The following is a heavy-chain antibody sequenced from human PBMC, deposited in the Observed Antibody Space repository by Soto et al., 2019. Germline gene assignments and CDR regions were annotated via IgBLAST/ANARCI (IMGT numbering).Heavy chain of an antibody. D-gene: IGHD6-13*01. Sequence: PGGSLRLSCAASVFTFSSYWMQWVRQAPGKGLVWVSRINSDGSSTSYADSVKGRFTISRDNAKNTLYLQMNSLRAEDTAVYYCARVPVGVAAADYYFDYWGQGTLVTVYS. CDR1: VFTFSSYW. CDR2: INSDGSST. V-gene: IGHV3-74*01. J-gene: IGHJ4*02. CDR3: ARVPVGVAAADYYFDY.